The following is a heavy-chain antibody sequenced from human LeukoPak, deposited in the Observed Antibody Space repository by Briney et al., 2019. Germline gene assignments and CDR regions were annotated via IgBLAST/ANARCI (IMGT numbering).Heavy chain of an antibody. CDR3: AKSITFGGVIGSSDY. V-gene: IGHV3-23*01. CDR2: ISGSGGST. J-gene: IGHJ4*02. CDR1: GFTFSSYA. Sequence: GGSLRPSCAASGFTFSSYAMSWVRQAPGKGLEWVSAISGSGGSTYYADSVKGRFTISRDDSKNTLYLQMNSLRAEDTAVYYCAKSITFGGVIGSSDYWGQGTLVTVSS. D-gene: IGHD3-16*02.